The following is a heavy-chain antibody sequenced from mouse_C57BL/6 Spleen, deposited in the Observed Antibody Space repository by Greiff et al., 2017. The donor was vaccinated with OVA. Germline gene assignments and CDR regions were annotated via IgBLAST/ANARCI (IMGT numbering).Heavy chain of an antibody. D-gene: IGHD2-4*01. CDR3: ARVDDYDERGEYYYAMDY. V-gene: IGHV1-72*01. J-gene: IGHJ4*01. CDR2: IDPNSGGT. CDR1: GYTFTSYW. Sequence: VQLQQPGAELVKPGASVKLSCKASGYTFTSYWMHWVKQRPGRGLEWIGRIDPNSGGTKYNEKFKSKATLTVDKPSSTAYMQLSSLTSEDSAVYYCARVDDYDERGEYYYAMDYWGQGTSVTVSS.